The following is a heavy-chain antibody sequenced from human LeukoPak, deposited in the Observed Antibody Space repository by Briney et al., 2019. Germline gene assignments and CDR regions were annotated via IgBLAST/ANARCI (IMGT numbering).Heavy chain of an antibody. CDR2: ISSSSDRM. D-gene: IGHD6-19*01. CDR1: GFTFSSYA. J-gene: IGHJ5*02. CDR3: AKDLVSSGWSSSLFDP. V-gene: IGHV3-23*01. Sequence: PGGSLTLSCAASGFTFSSYAMNWVRQAPGKGLEWVSGISSSSDRMYYADSVKGRFTISRDNSKNTLYLQMNSVRAEDTAVYYCAKDLVSSGWSSSLFDPWGQGTLVTVSS.